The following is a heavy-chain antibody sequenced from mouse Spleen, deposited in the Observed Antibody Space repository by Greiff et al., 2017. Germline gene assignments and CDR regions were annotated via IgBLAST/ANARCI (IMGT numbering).Heavy chain of an antibody. CDR1: GYSITSGYD. V-gene: IGHV3-1*01. CDR3: ARRPRNLYAMDY. Sequence: EVKLVESGPGMVKPSQSLSLTCTVTGYSITSGYDWHWIRHFPGNKLEWMGYISYSGSTNYNPSLKSRISITHDTSKNHFFLKLNAVTTEDTATYYCARRPRNLYAMDYWGQGTSVTVSS. CDR2: ISYSGST. J-gene: IGHJ4*01.